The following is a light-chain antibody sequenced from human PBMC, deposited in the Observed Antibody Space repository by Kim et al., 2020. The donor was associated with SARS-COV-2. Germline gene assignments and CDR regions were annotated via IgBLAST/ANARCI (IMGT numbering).Light chain of an antibody. J-gene: IGKJ1*01. Sequence: SPGERATLPCRASQSVSSSYLAWYQQKPGQAPRLLIYGASSRATGIPDRFSGSGSGTDFTLTISRLEPEDFAMYYCQQYGSSPWTFGQGTKVDIK. CDR2: GAS. CDR1: QSVSSSY. CDR3: QQYGSSPWT. V-gene: IGKV3-20*01.